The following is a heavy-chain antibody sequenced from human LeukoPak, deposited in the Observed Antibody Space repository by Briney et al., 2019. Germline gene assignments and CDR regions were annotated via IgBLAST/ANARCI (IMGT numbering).Heavy chain of an antibody. D-gene: IGHD3-10*01. CDR2: IKSKADGGNS. J-gene: IGHJ5*02. Sequence: PGGSLRLSCAAAGFTFTNAWMYWVRPPPRKVLECVGSIKSKADGGNSDYVEPVTGRFTISRDDSKSTVYLEMNSLKTEDTGVYYCSTLWYGAWGQGTLVTVSS. CDR1: GFTFTNAW. V-gene: IGHV3-15*01. CDR3: STLWYGA.